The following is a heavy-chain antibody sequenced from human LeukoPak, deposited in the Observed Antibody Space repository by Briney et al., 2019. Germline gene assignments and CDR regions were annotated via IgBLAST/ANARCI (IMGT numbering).Heavy chain of an antibody. CDR2: ISYDGSYK. Sequence: GRSLRLSCAASGFTFRSHGMHWVRQSPGKGLEWVATISYDGSYKYHADSVKGRFTISRDNYKDTLFLQMNSLRVEDMAVYYCAKGPLDSSGYGKIDYWGQGTLVTVSS. CDR1: GFTFRSHG. J-gene: IGHJ4*02. CDR3: AKGPLDSSGYGKIDY. D-gene: IGHD3-22*01. V-gene: IGHV3-30*18.